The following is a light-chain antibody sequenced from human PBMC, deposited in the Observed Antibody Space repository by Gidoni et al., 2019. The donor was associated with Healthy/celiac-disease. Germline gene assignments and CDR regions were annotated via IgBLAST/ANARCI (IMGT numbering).Light chain of an antibody. CDR2: KAS. J-gene: IGKJ2*01. V-gene: IGKV1-5*03. CDR3: QKYNSYSYT. Sequence: DIQMTQSPSTLSASVGDRVTITCRASQSISIWFAWDQQKPGKAPKLLIYKASSLASGVPSRFSGSGSGTECTLTISSLKPDDFATYYCQKYNSYSYTFGQGTKLEIK. CDR1: QSISIW.